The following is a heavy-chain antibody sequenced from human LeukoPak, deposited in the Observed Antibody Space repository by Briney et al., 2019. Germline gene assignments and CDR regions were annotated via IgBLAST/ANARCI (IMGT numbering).Heavy chain of an antibody. D-gene: IGHD4-17*01. Sequence: SETLSLTCSVSGGSISSRSYYWGWIRQPPGKGLEWIGSIYYSGSTYYNPSLKSRVTISVDTSKNQFSLKLSSVTAADTAVYYCARGLPKNDYGDYGGTWFDPWGQGTLVTVSS. J-gene: IGHJ5*02. CDR1: GGSISSRSYY. CDR2: IYYSGST. CDR3: ARGLPKNDYGDYGGTWFDP. V-gene: IGHV4-39*07.